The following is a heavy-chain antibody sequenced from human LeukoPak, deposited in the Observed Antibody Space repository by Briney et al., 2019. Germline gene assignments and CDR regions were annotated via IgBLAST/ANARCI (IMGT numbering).Heavy chain of an antibody. CDR2: INTNTGNP. CDR1: GYTFTSYP. D-gene: IGHD3-10*01. J-gene: IGHJ6*02. V-gene: IGHV7-4-1*02. Sequence: ASVKVSCKASGYTFTSYPMNWVRQAPGQGLEWMGWINTNTGNPTYAQGLTGRFVFSLDTSVSTAYLQISSLKAEDTAVYYCARRITMVRGVIIDYYYYGMDVWGQGTTVTVSS. CDR3: ARRITMVRGVIIDYYYYGMDV.